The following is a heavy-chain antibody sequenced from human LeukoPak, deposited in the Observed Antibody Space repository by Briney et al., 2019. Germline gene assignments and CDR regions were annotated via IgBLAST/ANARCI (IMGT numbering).Heavy chain of an antibody. CDR3: ARPYSSGFIYYFDQ. Sequence: PSETLSPTCTVSGGSISSSGYYWDWIRQAPGKGLEWIGRIEYSGSPYYNPSLKRRVTISVDTSKNQFSLKLSSVTAADTAVYYCARPYSSGFIYYFDQWGQGTLVTVSS. J-gene: IGHJ4*02. CDR1: GGSISSSGYY. CDR2: IEYSGSP. V-gene: IGHV4-39*01. D-gene: IGHD6-19*01.